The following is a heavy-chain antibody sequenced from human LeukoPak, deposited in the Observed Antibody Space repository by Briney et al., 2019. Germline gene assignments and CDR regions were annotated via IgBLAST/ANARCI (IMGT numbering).Heavy chain of an antibody. V-gene: IGHV4-34*01. CDR1: GGSFSGYY. J-gene: IGHJ4*02. D-gene: IGHD3-10*01. CDR3: ARPTSVRGVMFDY. Sequence: KTSETLSLTCAVYGGSFSGYYWSWIRQPPGKGLEWIGEINHSGSTNYNPSLKSRVTISVDTSKNQFSLKLSSVTAADTAVYYCARPTSVRGVMFDYWGQGTLVTVSS. CDR2: INHSGST.